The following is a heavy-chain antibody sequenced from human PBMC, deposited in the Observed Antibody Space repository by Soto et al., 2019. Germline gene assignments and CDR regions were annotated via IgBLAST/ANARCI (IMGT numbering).Heavy chain of an antibody. CDR3: AKAGNGPGYYGMDV. D-gene: IGHD4-4*01. J-gene: IGHJ6*02. CDR2: ISYDGSNK. Sequence: QVQLVESGGGVVQPGRSLRLPCAASGFTFSSYGMHWVRQAPGKGLEWVAVISYDGSNKYYADSVKGRFTISRDNSKNTLYLQMNSLRAEDTAVYYCAKAGNGPGYYGMDVWGQGTTVTVSS. V-gene: IGHV3-30*18. CDR1: GFTFSSYG.